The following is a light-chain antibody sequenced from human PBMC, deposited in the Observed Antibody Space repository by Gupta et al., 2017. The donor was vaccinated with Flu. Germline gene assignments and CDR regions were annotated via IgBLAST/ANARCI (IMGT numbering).Light chain of an antibody. V-gene: IGKV3-15*01. CDR2: DAS. CDR1: QSVSTK. Sequence: GTLSVSPGERGILSCRASQSVSTKVEWYKQKPCQAPRLLSYDASTRDTGIAARFIGSGYGTEFTLLISSRQSEDFACYYCQQDEDWPPLTIGGGTKVDVK. CDR3: QQDEDWPPLT. J-gene: IGKJ4*01.